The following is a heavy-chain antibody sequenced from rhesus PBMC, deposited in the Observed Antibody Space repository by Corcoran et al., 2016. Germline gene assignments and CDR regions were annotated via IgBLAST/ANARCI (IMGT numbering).Heavy chain of an antibody. Sequence: QVKLQQWGEGLVKLSETLSLTCAVYGGSISAYYYWRWIRQPPGRGLDRIVYIYGTSASTNYNPSLKKRVTISKDTSKNQFSLKLSSVTAADTAVYYCAREAPLYGSNRRDNRFDVWGPGVLVTVSS. CDR1: GGSISAYYY. D-gene: IGHD4-29*01. CDR3: AREAPLYGSNRRDNRFDV. CDR2: IYGTSAST. J-gene: IGHJ5-1*01. V-gene: IGHV4-73*01.